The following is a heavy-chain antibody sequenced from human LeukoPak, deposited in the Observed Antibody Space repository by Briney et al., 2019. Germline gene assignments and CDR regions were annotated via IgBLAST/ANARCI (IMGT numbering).Heavy chain of an antibody. CDR3: ASDWGIAYYGTGSYYTDPLDY. V-gene: IGHV3-21*01. Sequence: GGSLRLSCAASGFTFSSYSMNWVRQAPGKGLEWVSSISSSSSYIYYADSVKGRFTISRDNAKNSLYLQMNSLRAEDTAVYYCASDWGIAYYGTGSYYTDPLDYWGQGTLVTVSS. J-gene: IGHJ4*02. D-gene: IGHD3-10*01. CDR2: ISSSSSYI. CDR1: GFTFSSYS.